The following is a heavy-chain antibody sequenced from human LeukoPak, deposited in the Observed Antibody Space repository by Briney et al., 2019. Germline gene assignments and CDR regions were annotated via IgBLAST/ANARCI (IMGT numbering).Heavy chain of an antibody. CDR3: ARLEDYSPDY. J-gene: IGHJ4*02. CDR1: GYSFTNYW. CDR2: IYPGDSET. Sequence: GESLKISCKGSGYSFTNYWIGWARQLPGKGLEWMGIIYPGDSETRYSPSFQGQVTISADKSISTAYLQWSSLKASDTAMYYCARLEDYSPDYWGQGTLVTVSS. V-gene: IGHV5-51*01. D-gene: IGHD2-15*01.